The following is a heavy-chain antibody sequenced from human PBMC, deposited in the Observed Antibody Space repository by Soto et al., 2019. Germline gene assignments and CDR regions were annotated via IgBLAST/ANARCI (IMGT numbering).Heavy chain of an antibody. D-gene: IGHD3-22*01. CDR2: IIPIFGTA. CDR3: ARVLPDYYDSSGSFDY. J-gene: IGHJ4*02. Sequence: SVKVSCKASGGTFSSYAISWVLQAPGQGLEWMGGIIPIFGTANYAQKFQGRVTITADESTSTAYMELSSLRSEDTAVYYCARVLPDYYDSSGSFDYWGQGTLVTVSS. CDR1: GGTFSSYA. V-gene: IGHV1-69*13.